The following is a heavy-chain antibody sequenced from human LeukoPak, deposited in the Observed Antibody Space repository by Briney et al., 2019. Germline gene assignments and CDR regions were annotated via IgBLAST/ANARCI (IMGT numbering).Heavy chain of an antibody. CDR2: ISYDGSNK. CDR1: GFTFSSYG. J-gene: IGHJ4*02. CDR3: AKGSKGTYDY. Sequence: PSGRSLRLSCAASGFTFSSYGMHWVRQAPGKGLEWVAVISYDGSNKYYADSVKGRFTISRDNSKNTLYLQMNSLRAEDTAVYYCAKGSKGTYDYWGQGTLVTVSS. V-gene: IGHV3-30*18.